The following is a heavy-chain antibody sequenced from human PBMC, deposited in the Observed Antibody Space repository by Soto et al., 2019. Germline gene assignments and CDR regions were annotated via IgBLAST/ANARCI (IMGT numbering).Heavy chain of an antibody. CDR2: IYYSGIT. J-gene: IGHJ2*01. CDR1: GGSISSHY. CDR3: ASLRGIVPAVWYFDL. D-gene: IGHD2-21*01. V-gene: IGHV4-59*08. Sequence: QVQLQESGPGLVKPSETLSLTCTVSGGSISSHYWSWIRQPPGRGLEWIGFIYYSGITDSNPSLKSRVSLALDTSKHQLSLRLSSLSAADSAVYYCASLRGIVPAVWYFDLWGRGTLVTVSS.